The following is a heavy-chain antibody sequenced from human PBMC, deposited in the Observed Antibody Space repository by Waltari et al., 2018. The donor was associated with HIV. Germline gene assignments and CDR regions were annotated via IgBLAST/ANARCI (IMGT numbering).Heavy chain of an antibody. CDR1: GFTFSSYA. J-gene: IGHJ3*02. CDR2: ISYEGSNK. Sequence: QVQLVESGGGVVQPGRSLRLSCAASGFTFSSYAMHWVRQAPGKGLEWVAVISYEGSNKNYPDSVKGRFTISRDNSKNTLYLQMNSLRAEDTAVYYCARDGSVSPYYDILTGSTGAFDIWGQGTMVTVSS. CDR3: ARDGSVSPYYDILTGSTGAFDI. D-gene: IGHD3-9*01. V-gene: IGHV3-30*01.